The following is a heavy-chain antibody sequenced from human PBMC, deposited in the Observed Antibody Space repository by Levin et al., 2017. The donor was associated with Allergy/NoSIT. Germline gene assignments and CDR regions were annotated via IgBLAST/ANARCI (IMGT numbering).Heavy chain of an antibody. D-gene: IGHD3-22*01. J-gene: IGHJ4*02. CDR1: GGSITNSSYY. Sequence: SETLSLTCTVSGGSITNSSYYWGWIRQPPGRGLEWIGNIYYDGATHYNLSLKSRITISVDTSKNHFSLRLTSVTAADTAIYYCARRHYYDTSGFFFDYWGQGTLVNVSS. V-gene: IGHV4-39*01. CDR3: ARRHYYDTSGFFFDY. CDR2: IYYDGAT.